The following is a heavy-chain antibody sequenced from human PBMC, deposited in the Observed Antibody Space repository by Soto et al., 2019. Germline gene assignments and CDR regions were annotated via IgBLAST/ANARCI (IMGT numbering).Heavy chain of an antibody. CDR1: GGAISSSSYS. CDR3: ARHPTCSGGSCYSLIRVNYYYGMDV. D-gene: IGHD2-15*01. Sequence: SEPLSLTCIVSGGAISSSSYSWGWIRHPPGKRLEWIGSIYYSGSTYYNPSLKSRVTISVDTSKNQFSLKLSSVTAADTAVYYCARHPTCSGGSCYSLIRVNYYYGMDVWGQGTTVT. CDR2: IYYSGST. V-gene: IGHV4-39*01. J-gene: IGHJ6*02.